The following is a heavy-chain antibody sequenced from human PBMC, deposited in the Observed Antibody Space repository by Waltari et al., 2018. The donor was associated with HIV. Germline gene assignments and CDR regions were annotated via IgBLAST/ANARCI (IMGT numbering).Heavy chain of an antibody. Sequence: EVQLVESGGGLVQPGGSLRLSCAASGFTFSKYRMNWVRQAPGKGLEWVADINQDGSEKYYVDSVKGRFTISRDSAKNSLYLQMNSLRAEDAAVYYCARESGGTRGYFFYWGPGTLVTVSS. CDR1: GFTFSKYR. J-gene: IGHJ4*02. CDR2: INQDGSEK. D-gene: IGHD2-2*01. V-gene: IGHV3-7*01. CDR3: ARESGGTRGYFFY.